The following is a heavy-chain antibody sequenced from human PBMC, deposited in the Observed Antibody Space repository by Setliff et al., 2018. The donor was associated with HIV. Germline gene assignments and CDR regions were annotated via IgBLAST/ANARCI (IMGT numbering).Heavy chain of an antibody. CDR1: GGTFSSYA. CDR2: IIPIFGTA. J-gene: IGHJ1*01. V-gene: IGHV1-69*05. D-gene: IGHD3-22*01. Sequence: SVKVSCKASGGTFSSYAISWVRQAPGQGLEWMGGIIPIFGTANYAQKFQGRVTITTDESTSTAYMELGSLRSEDTAVYYCASSGYFYAEYFQHWGQGTLVTVSS. CDR3: ASSGYFYAEYFQH.